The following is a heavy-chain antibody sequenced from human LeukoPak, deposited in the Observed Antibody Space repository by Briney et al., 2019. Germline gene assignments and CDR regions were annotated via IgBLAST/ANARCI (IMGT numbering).Heavy chain of an antibody. CDR3: ARGIAAAGPETDY. D-gene: IGHD6-13*01. V-gene: IGHV3-21*01. J-gene: IGHJ4*02. CDR2: ISSSSSYI. CDR1: GFTFSSYS. Sequence: PGGSLRLSCAASGFTFSSYSMNWVRQAPGKGLEWVSSISSSSSYIYYADSVKGRFTISRDNAKNSLYLQMNSLRAEDTAVYYCARGIAAAGPETDYWGQGTLVTVSS.